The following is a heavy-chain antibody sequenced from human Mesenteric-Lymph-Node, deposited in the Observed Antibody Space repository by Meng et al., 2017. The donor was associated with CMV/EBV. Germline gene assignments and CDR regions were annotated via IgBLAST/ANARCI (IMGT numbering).Heavy chain of an antibody. CDR1: GGSISSGGYY. Sequence: CTVSGGSISSGGYYWSWIRQHPGKGLEWIGYIYYSGSTYYNPSLKSRVTISVDTSKNQFSLKLSSVTAADTAVYFCARVRSRPGPFDSWGRGTLVTVSS. CDR2: IYYSGST. CDR3: ARVRSRPGPFDS. V-gene: IGHV4-31*03. J-gene: IGHJ4*02. D-gene: IGHD5-24*01.